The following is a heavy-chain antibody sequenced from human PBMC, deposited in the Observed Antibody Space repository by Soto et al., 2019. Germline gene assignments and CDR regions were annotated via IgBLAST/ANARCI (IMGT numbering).Heavy chain of an antibody. V-gene: IGHV4-38-2*02. D-gene: IGHD3-16*01. CDR3: VRDTSLSLQLGFDI. Sequence: SETPSLPCAFSGYPLNKGYFLGWVREPPGKGLEWIGSIYHDGTTNYNPSLKSRVIISVDTSKNQFSLELRSLTAADTAVYSRVRDTSLSLQLGFDIWGQGTMVTVSS. CDR1: GYPLNKGYF. J-gene: IGHJ3*02. CDR2: IYHDGTT.